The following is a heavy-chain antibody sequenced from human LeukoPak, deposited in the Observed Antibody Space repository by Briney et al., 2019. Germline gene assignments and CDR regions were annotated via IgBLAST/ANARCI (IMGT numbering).Heavy chain of an antibody. J-gene: IGHJ3*02. D-gene: IGHD1-26*01. CDR1: GYTFTSYG. V-gene: IGHV1-18*01. CDR2: ISAYNGNT. Sequence: ASVKVSCKASGYTFTSYGISWVRQAPGQGLEWMGWISAYNGNTNYAQKLQGRVTMTTDTSTSTAYMELSRLRSDDTAVYYCATEWELLLSRCAFDIWGQGTMVTVSS. CDR3: ATEWELLLSRCAFDI.